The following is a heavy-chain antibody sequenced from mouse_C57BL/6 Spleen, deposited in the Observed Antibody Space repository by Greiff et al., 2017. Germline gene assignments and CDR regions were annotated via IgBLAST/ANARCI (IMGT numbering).Heavy chain of an antibody. CDR1: GYTFTTYW. Sequence: QVQLQQPGAELVKPGASVKLSCKASGYTFTTYWMHWVKQRPGQGLEWIGKIHPNSGSTNYNEKFKSKATLTVEKSSNTAYMQLSSLTSEASGVYYCARDGSKDYWGQSNPLTVS. J-gene: IGHJ2*01. CDR2: IHPNSGST. D-gene: IGHD1-1*01. CDR3: ARDGSKDY. V-gene: IGHV1-64*01.